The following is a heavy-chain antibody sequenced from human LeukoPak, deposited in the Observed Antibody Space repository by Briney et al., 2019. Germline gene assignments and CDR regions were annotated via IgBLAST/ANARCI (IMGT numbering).Heavy chain of an antibody. D-gene: IGHD1-26*01. J-gene: IGHJ4*02. CDR2: GNSGVAYT. CDR1: GYSSTRYW. CDR3: ATTGYSRHWEYY. Sequence: GEPLKISCKVSGYSSTRYWIGGARQMPGKGLEWVGIGNSGVAYTRYSPSFQGQVTISLDKSINTAFLQWNTLEASDTAIYYCATTGYSRHWEYYWAQGTLVTVSS. V-gene: IGHV5-51*01.